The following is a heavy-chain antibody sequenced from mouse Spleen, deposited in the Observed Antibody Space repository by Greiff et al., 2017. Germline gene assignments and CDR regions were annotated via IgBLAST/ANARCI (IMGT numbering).Heavy chain of an antibody. CDR3: ARPNYYGSSLFAY. CDR1: GYTFTDYY. CDR2: INPNNGGT. V-gene: IGHV1-26*01. D-gene: IGHD1-1*01. J-gene: IGHJ3*01. Sequence: EVQLQQSGPELVKPGASVKISCKASGYTFTDYYMNWVKQSHGKSLEWIGDINPNNGGTSYNQKFKGKATLTVDKSSSTAYMELRSLTSEDSAVYYCARPNYYGSSLFAYWGQGTLVTVSA.